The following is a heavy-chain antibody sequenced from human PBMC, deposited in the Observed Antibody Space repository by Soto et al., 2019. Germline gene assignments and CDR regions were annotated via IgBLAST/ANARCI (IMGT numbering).Heavy chain of an antibody. V-gene: IGHV4-59*01. CDR3: AAGEASSRNLAPYYLDC. CDR2: IHYSGTT. D-gene: IGHD6-13*01. J-gene: IGHJ4*02. Sequence: QVQLQESGPGLVKSSETLSLTCTVSGGSMRNYFWTWIRQPPGKGLEWIGYIHYSGTTSFFPSSNPSLRSRVTISEDTSKNQFSLKLLSVTTADTAVYFCAAGEASSRNLAPYYLDCWGQGTLVTVSS. CDR1: GGSMRNYF.